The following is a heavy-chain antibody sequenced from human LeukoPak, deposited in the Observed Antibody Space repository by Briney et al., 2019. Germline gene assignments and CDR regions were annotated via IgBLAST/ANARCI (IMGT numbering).Heavy chain of an antibody. CDR2: INPSSGGT. V-gene: IGHV1-2*02. J-gene: IGHJ4*02. CDR1: GYTFTGYY. D-gene: IGHD5-18*01. CDR3: VRGGYIYGSDY. Sequence: ASVKVSCKASGYTFTGYYMNWVRQAPGQGLEWMGWINPSSGGTNYAQKFHGRVTMTRDTSISTAYMELSRLRSDDTAVYYCVRGGYIYGSDYWGQGTLVTVSS.